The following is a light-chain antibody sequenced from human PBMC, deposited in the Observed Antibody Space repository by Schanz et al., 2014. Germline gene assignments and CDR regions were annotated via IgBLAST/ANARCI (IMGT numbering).Light chain of an antibody. CDR3: LQHNTDPCT. Sequence: DIQMTQSPSAMSASVGDRVSITCRASQGISNSLAWFQQKPGKVPKRLIYDASRLQSGVPSRLSGSGSGTKVTLTTSSLQPEDYAAYYCLQHNTDPCTFGQGTKVEIK. CDR2: DAS. J-gene: IGKJ1*01. CDR1: QGISNS. V-gene: IGKV1-17*03.